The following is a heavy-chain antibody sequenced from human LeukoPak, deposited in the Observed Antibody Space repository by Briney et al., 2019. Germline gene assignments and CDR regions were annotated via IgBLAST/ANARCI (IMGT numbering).Heavy chain of an antibody. V-gene: IGHV4-61*02. CDR2: IYISGST. J-gene: IGHJ4*02. Sequence: PSQTLSLTCTVSAGSISSGSYYWSWIRQPAGKGLEWIGRIYISGSTNYNPSLKSRVTISLDTSRNQFSLKLNSVTAADTAVYYCARENYYDSCGYVYWGQGTLVTASS. CDR1: AGSISSGSYY. CDR3: ARENYYDSCGYVY. D-gene: IGHD3-22*01.